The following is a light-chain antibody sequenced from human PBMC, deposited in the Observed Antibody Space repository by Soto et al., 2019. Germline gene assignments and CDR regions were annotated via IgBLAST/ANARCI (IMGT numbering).Light chain of an antibody. CDR2: EVS. J-gene: IGLJ1*01. CDR1: SSDVGGYNY. CDR3: SSYTRISTYV. Sequence: QSVLTQPASVSGSPGQSVTISCTGTSSDVGGYNYVSWYQHHPGKAPKLMIYEVSNRPSGVSNRFSGSKSGNTASLTISGLQAEYEADYYCSSYTRISTYVFGTGTKLTVL. V-gene: IGLV2-14*01.